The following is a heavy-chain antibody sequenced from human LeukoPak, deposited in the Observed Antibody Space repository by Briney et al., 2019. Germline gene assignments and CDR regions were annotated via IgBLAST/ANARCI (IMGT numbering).Heavy chain of an antibody. CDR1: GGSISSYY. Sequence: SETLSLTCTVSGGSISSYYWSWIRQPPGKGLEWIGYIFYSGSTNYNPSLKSRVTMPVDTSKNQFSLKLSSVTAADTAVYYCARGGGYSHAFDIWGQGTMVTVSS. CDR3: ARGGGYSHAFDI. V-gene: IGHV4-59*12. D-gene: IGHD5-18*01. J-gene: IGHJ3*02. CDR2: IFYSGST.